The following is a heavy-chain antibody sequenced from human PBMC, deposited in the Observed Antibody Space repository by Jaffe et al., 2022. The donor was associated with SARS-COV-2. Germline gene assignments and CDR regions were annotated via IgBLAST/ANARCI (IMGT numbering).Heavy chain of an antibody. D-gene: IGHD3-22*01. CDR2: VSSDGSNK. Sequence: VELVESGGGVVPPGRSLRVSCAASRFTFSNYAMHWVRQAPGKGLEWVAVVSSDGSNKHYADSVKGRFTISRDNSRSTLYLQMNSLTIEDTAVYYCARDQAINYDTGGYPGYWGQGTLVTVSS. CDR1: RFTFSNYA. V-gene: IGHV3-30*04. CDR3: ARDQAINYDTGGYPGY. J-gene: IGHJ4*02.